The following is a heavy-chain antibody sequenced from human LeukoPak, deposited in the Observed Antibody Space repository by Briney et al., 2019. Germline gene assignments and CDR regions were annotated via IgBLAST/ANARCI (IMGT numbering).Heavy chain of an antibody. D-gene: IGHD2-21*02. Sequence: PGGSLRLSCAASGFTFSGYAMSWVRQAPGKGLEWVSALSGSGGRTYYADSVKGRFTVSRDNSKNTLYLQMNSLRAEDTAVYYCAVTWAYAFDIWGQGTMVTVSS. CDR3: AVTWAYAFDI. V-gene: IGHV3-23*01. J-gene: IGHJ3*02. CDR2: LSGSGGRT. CDR1: GFTFSGYA.